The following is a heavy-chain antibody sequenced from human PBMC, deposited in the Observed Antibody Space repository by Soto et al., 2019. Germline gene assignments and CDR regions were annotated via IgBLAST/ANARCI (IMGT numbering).Heavy chain of an antibody. V-gene: IGHV1-69*01. CDR2: IIPIFGTA. CDR1: GGTFSSYA. Sequence: QVQLVQSGAEVKKPGSSVKVSCKASGGTFSSYAISWVRQAPGQGLEWMGGIIPIFGTANYAQKFQGRVTITADESTSTAYMELSRLRSEDTAVYYCASGDYDSSGYSVYWYFDLWGRGTLVTVSS. J-gene: IGHJ2*01. D-gene: IGHD3-22*01. CDR3: ASGDYDSSGYSVYWYFDL.